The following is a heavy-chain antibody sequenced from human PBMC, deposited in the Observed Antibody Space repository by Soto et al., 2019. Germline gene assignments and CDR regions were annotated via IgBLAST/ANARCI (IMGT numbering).Heavy chain of an antibody. D-gene: IGHD1-1*01. J-gene: IGHJ4*02. Sequence: GESLKISCKGSGYDFTSYWIGWVRQMPGKGLEWMGIIYPGDSDITYSPSFQGQVTISADKSISTAYLQWSSLKASDTAMYYCARKLRLRESFFTYSGQGTLVTVSS. CDR2: IYPGDSDI. CDR1: GYDFTSYW. V-gene: IGHV5-51*01. CDR3: ARKLRLRESFFTY.